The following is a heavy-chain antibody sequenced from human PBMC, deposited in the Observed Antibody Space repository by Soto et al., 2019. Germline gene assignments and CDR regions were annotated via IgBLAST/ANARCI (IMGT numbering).Heavy chain of an antibody. CDR1: GYSFTTYG. CDR2: IGPYSGDT. Sequence: QVQLVQSGLEVKEPGASVKVSCKASGYSFTTYGVSWLRQAPGQGPEWMGWIGPYSGDTNHAQNFKDRLIMTRDSATTTAFMELRNLRLDDTAVYFSARDWGSKAVPIIAEMWGQGTLVTVSS. CDR3: ARDWGSKAVPIIAEM. D-gene: IGHD6-19*01. V-gene: IGHV1-18*01. J-gene: IGHJ4*02.